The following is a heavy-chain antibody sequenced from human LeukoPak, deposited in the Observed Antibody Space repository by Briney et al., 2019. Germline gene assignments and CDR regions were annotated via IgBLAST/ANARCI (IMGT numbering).Heavy chain of an antibody. Sequence: ASVKVSCKASGGTLSSYAISWVRQAPGQGLEWMGRIIPIFGIANYAQKFQGRVTITADKSTSTAYMELSSLRSEDTAVYYCARDQEVGATSYFDYWGQGTLVTVSS. V-gene: IGHV1-69*04. CDR2: IIPIFGIA. CDR1: GGTLSSYA. CDR3: ARDQEVGATSYFDY. J-gene: IGHJ4*02. D-gene: IGHD1-26*01.